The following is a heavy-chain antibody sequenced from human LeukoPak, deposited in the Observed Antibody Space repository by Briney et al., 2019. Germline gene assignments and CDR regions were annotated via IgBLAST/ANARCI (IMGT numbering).Heavy chain of an antibody. Sequence: PGGSLRLSCAASGFTFSSYAMHWVRQAPGKGLEWVTVISHDGTKEYYADSVKGRFTISRDNSKNTLYLQMISLRAEDTAVYYCANGLYALDYYGSGRAFDYWGQGTLVTVSS. CDR1: GFTFSSYA. CDR2: ISHDGTKE. D-gene: IGHD3-10*01. J-gene: IGHJ4*02. V-gene: IGHV3-30*04. CDR3: ANGLYALDYYGSGRAFDY.